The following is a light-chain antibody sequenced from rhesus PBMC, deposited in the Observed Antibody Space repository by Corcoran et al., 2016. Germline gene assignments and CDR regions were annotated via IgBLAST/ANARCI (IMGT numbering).Light chain of an antibody. J-gene: IGKJ4*01. V-gene: IGKV1S12*01. CDR3: QHYYDNPLT. CDR2: AAS. Sequence: DIQMTQSPSALSASVGDRVTISCRASQNIYSNLAWYQQKPGKAPKILIYAASSLQTGIPSRFSGSGSGTEFTLTISSLQPEDSAAYYCQHYYDNPLTFGGGTKVEIK. CDR1: QNIYSN.